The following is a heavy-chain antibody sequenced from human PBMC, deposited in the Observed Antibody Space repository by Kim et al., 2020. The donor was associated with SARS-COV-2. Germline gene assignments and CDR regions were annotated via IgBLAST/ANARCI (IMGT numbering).Heavy chain of an antibody. CDR1: GFTFSAYD. CDR3: VRDRMGGAFDI. Sequence: GGSLRLFCATSGFTFSAYDMNWVRRAPGKGLEWLSFITKSSTTIYYANSVKGRFTISRDNAKNSLHLQMNSLRDEDSALYYWVRDRMGGAFDIWGQGTM. D-gene: IGHD3-16*01. CDR2: ITKSSTTI. V-gene: IGHV3-48*02. J-gene: IGHJ3*02.